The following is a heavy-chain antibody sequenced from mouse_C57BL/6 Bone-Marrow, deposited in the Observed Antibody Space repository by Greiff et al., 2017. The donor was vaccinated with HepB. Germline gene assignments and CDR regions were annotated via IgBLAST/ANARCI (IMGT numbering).Heavy chain of an antibody. CDR1: GFTFSDYY. CDR3: ARPLLRYFYYYAMDY. D-gene: IGHD1-1*01. J-gene: IGHJ4*01. V-gene: IGHV5-12*01. Sequence: DVMLVESGGGLVQPGGSLKLSCAASGFTFSDYYMYWVRQTPEKRLEWVAYISNGGGSTYYPDTVKGRFTISRDNAKNTLYLQMSRLKSEDTAMYYCARPLLRYFYYYAMDYWGQGTSVTVSS. CDR2: ISNGGGST.